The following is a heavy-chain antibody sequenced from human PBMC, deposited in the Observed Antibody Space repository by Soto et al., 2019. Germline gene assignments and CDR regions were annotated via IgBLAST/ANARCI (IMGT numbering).Heavy chain of an antibody. Sequence: QITLKKSGPALVKPTQTLTLTCTLSGFSVSRSGSSVGWIRQPPGQALEWLALTYWDDTQRYNLSLRRRLTISRDTSKHQVVLSMTNMDPVDTATYFCAAPLTADGYFDPWGRGTLVSVSS. CDR3: AAPLTADGYFDP. J-gene: IGHJ2*01. CDR2: TYWDDTQ. V-gene: IGHV2-5*02. D-gene: IGHD2-21*02. CDR1: GFSVSRSGSS.